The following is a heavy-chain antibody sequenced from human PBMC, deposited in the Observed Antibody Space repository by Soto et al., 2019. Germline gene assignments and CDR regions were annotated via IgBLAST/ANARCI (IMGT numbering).Heavy chain of an antibody. V-gene: IGHV3-33*01. CDR2: IWYDGSNK. D-gene: IGHD1-26*01. Sequence: LRLSCAASGFTFSSYGMHWVRQAPVKGLEWVAVIWYDGSNKYYADSVKGRFTISRDNSKNTLYLQMNSLRAEDTAVYYCARDEGVGATPDFDYWGQGTLVTVSS. CDR3: ARDEGVGATPDFDY. CDR1: GFTFSSYG. J-gene: IGHJ4*02.